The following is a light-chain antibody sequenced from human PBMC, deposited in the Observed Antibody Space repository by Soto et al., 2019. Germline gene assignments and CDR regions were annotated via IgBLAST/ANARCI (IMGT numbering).Light chain of an antibody. CDR2: GAS. J-gene: IGKJ5*01. CDR1: QSVSSN. Sequence: EIVLTQSPGTLSLSPGARATLSCMASQSVSSNLAWYQQKPGQAPRLLIYGASTRATGIPARFSGSGSGTEFTLTISSLQSEDFAVYYCQQYNNWPPITFGQGTRLEI. CDR3: QQYNNWPPIT. V-gene: IGKV3-15*01.